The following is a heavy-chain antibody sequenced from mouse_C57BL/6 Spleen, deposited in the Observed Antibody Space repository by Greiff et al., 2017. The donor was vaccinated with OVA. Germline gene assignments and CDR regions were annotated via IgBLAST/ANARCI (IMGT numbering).Heavy chain of an antibody. V-gene: IGHV1-53*01. Sequence: QVQLQQSGTELVKPGASVKLSCKASGYTFTSYWMHWVKQRPGQGLEWIGNINPSNGGTNYNEKFKSKATLTVDKSSSTAYMQLSSLTSEDSAVYYCARGGSPYWYFDVWGTGTTVTVSS. CDR3: ARGGSPYWYFDV. J-gene: IGHJ1*03. CDR2: INPSNGGT. D-gene: IGHD1-1*02. CDR1: GYTFTSYW.